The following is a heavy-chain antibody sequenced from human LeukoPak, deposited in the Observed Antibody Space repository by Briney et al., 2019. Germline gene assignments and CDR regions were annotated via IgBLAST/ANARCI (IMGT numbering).Heavy chain of an antibody. V-gene: IGHV3-48*04. Sequence: GGSLRLSCAASGFTFSSYRMNWVRQAPGKGLEWISHISSSSSTIYYTDSVKGRFTISRDNAKSSLYLQMNSLRTEDTALYYCAKDSRYYDSSGYYGMDVWGQGTTVTVSS. J-gene: IGHJ6*02. D-gene: IGHD3-22*01. CDR1: GFTFSSYR. CDR2: ISSSSSTI. CDR3: AKDSRYYDSSGYYGMDV.